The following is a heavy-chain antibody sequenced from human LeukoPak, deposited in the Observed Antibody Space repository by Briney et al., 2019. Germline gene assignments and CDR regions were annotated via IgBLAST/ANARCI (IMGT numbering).Heavy chain of an antibody. CDR1: GYSISSGYY. CDR2: IYHSGST. V-gene: IGHV4-38-2*02. D-gene: IGHD2-2*01. J-gene: IGHJ4*02. CDR3: ARICLSWYQLLQAPFDY. Sequence: SETLSLTCTVSGYSISSGYYWGWIRQPPGKGLEWIGSIYHSGSTYYNPSLKGRVTISVDTSKNQFSLKLSSVTAADTAVYYCARICLSWYQLLQAPFDYWGQGTLVTVSS.